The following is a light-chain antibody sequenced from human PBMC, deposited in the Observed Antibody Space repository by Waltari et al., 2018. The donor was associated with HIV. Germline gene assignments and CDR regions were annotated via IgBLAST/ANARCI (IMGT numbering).Light chain of an antibody. V-gene: IGLV7-43*01. CDR3: MLFFRSSYL. J-gene: IGLJ2*01. Sequence: QTVVTQEPSVTVSPGGTVTLNCTSATGPVSAGHYANWFQQRPGQAPRPLIYGSDKKHSWTPARFSGSLVGDRAVLSLATVWPEDEADYYCMLFFRSSYLFGGGTKVTVL. CDR2: GSD. CDR1: TGPVSAGHY.